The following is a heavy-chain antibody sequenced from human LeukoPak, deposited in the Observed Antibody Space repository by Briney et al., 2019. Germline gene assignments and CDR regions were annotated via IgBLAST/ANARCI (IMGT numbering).Heavy chain of an antibody. Sequence: GGSLRLSCAASGYTFSTYATHWVRRAPVKGLEWLAVISHDGRNNYYADSVKGRFTISRDNSKNTLYLQMNSLRAEDTAVYYCARSNGDGDAFDIWGQGTMVTASS. V-gene: IGHV3-30*04. D-gene: IGHD4-17*01. J-gene: IGHJ3*02. CDR3: ARSNGDGDAFDI. CDR2: ISHDGRNN. CDR1: GYTFSTYA.